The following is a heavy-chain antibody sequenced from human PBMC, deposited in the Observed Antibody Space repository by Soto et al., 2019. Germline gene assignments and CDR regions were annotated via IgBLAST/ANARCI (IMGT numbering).Heavy chain of an antibody. D-gene: IGHD1-1*01. Sequence: GESLKISCRGSGYSFTNYWITWVRQMPGKGLEWMGRIDPSDSFATYSPSFQGHVTISADTSTTTAYLQWSSLKASDTAIYFCARHDGGGTTSSYDGMDVWGQGTSVTVSS. CDR3: ARHDGGGTTSSYDGMDV. V-gene: IGHV5-10-1*01. J-gene: IGHJ6*02. CDR1: GYSFTNYW. CDR2: IDPSDSFA.